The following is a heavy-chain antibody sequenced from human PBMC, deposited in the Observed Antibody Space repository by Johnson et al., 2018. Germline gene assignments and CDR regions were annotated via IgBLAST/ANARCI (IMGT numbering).Heavy chain of an antibody. Sequence: VQLVESGGGLVQPGGSLRLSCVGSQFTFSSYGMSWVRQAPGKGLKWVSTISGSGNTTFDAGSVKGRFTISRDNSKNTLFLQMNSLRAEDTAVYYCAKSLCASSYCAMNVWGQGTTVTVSS. CDR3: AKSLCASSYCAMNV. V-gene: IGHV3-23*04. D-gene: IGHD2-2*01. J-gene: IGHJ6*02. CDR2: ISGSGNTT. CDR1: QFTFSSYG.